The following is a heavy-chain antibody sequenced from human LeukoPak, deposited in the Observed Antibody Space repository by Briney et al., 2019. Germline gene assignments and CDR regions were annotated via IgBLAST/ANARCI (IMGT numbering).Heavy chain of an antibody. CDR1: GGSFSGYY. V-gene: IGHV4-34*01. J-gene: IGHJ4*02. D-gene: IGHD2-21*02. Sequence: NPSEPLSLTCAVYGGSFSGYYWSWIRQPPGKGLEWIGEINHSGSTNYNPSLKSRVTISVDTSKNQFSLKLSSVTAADTAVYYCAFSQGGGGDWPFDYWGQGTLVTVSS. CDR2: INHSGST. CDR3: AFSQGGGGDWPFDY.